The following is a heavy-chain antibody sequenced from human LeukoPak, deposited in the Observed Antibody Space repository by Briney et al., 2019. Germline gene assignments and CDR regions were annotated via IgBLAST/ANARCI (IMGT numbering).Heavy chain of an antibody. J-gene: IGHJ4*02. Sequence: SSETLSLTCTVSGGSISSGSYYWSWIRQPAGKGLEWIGRIYTSGSTNYNPSLKSRITISVDTSKNQFSLKLSSVTAADTAVYYCARDRGYSSSWDDYWGQGTLVTVSS. V-gene: IGHV4-61*02. CDR2: IYTSGST. CDR1: GGSISSGSYY. CDR3: ARDRGYSSSWDDY. D-gene: IGHD6-13*01.